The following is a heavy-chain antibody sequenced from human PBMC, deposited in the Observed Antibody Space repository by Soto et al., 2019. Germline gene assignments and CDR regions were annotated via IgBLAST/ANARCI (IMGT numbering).Heavy chain of an antibody. J-gene: IGHJ6*02. Sequence: QVQLVQSGAEVKKPGSSVKVSCKASGGTFNTYTISWVRQAPGQGLEWMGRIIPILDIANYAQKFQGRVTITADKPTSTAYMALSSLRSEDTAVYYCARDRGTPGTKGRCMDVWGQGTTVTVSS. CDR1: GGTFNTYT. D-gene: IGHD1-1*01. V-gene: IGHV1-69*08. CDR3: ARDRGTPGTKGRCMDV. CDR2: IIPILDIA.